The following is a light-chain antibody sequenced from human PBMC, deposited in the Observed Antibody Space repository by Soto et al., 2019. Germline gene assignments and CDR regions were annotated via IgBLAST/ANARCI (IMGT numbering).Light chain of an antibody. V-gene: IGLV2-11*01. Sequence: QSALTQPRSVSGSPGQSVTISCTGTNSDVGGYNYVSWYQQYPGKAPKLMIYEVNKRPSGVPDRFSGSKSDNTASLTVSGLQAEDEADYYCTSYADTRNFGVVFGGGTKLTVL. CDR2: EVN. CDR1: NSDVGGYNY. J-gene: IGLJ2*01. CDR3: TSYADTRNFGVV.